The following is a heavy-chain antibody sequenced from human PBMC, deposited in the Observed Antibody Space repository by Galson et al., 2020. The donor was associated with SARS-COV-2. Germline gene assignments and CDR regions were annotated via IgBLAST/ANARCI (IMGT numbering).Heavy chain of an antibody. Sequence: SETLSLTCTVSGGSISSYYWSWIRQPAGKELEWIGRIHTSGRTSYNPSLKSRVTMSVDTSKNQFSLKLSSVTAADTAVYYCARDGAGSPMSYWGQGTLVTVSS. V-gene: IGHV4-4*07. CDR3: ARDGAGSPMSY. J-gene: IGHJ4*02. CDR2: IHTSGRT. CDR1: GGSISSYY. D-gene: IGHD1-26*01.